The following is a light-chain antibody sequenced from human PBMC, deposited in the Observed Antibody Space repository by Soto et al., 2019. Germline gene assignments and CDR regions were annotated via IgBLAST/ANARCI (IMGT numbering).Light chain of an antibody. CDR3: QQTYSTPYT. V-gene: IGKV1-39*01. CDR2: TSG. CDR1: QRITTY. J-gene: IGKJ2*01. Sequence: IHMTQSPSSLSASVGDRITVTCRASQRITTYVNWYQLKPGEAPKLLISTSGTLQRGVPSRFSSSGYRTDFTLTITRMQPADFATYFCQQTYSTPYTFGQGAKLEI.